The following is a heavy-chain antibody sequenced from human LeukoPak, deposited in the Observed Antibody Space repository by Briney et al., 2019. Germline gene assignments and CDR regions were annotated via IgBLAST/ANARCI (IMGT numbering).Heavy chain of an antibody. Sequence: VASVKVSCKASGYTFTSYHIDWVRQAPGQGPEWMGWMNAESGHTGCAQNLEGRVSVTRDTSTNTAYMELRSLRSEDTAVYFCARGMFDNSGHYYYFYYALDVWGQGTTVTVSS. D-gene: IGHD3-22*01. CDR3: ARGMFDNSGHYYYFYYALDV. V-gene: IGHV1-8*01. CDR2: MNAESGHT. J-gene: IGHJ6*02. CDR1: GYTFTSYH.